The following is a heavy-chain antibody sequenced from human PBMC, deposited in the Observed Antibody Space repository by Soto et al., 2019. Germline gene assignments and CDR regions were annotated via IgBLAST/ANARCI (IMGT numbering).Heavy chain of an antibody. Sequence: ASVKVSCKVSGYTLTELSMHWVRQAPGKGLEWMGGFDPEDGETIYAQKFQGRVTMTTDTSTSTAYMELRSLRSDDTAVYYCAALGVAGTGGWFVPWGQGTLVTVSS. D-gene: IGHD6-19*01. CDR3: AALGVAGTGGWFVP. CDR2: FDPEDGET. CDR1: GYTLTELS. J-gene: IGHJ5*02. V-gene: IGHV1-24*01.